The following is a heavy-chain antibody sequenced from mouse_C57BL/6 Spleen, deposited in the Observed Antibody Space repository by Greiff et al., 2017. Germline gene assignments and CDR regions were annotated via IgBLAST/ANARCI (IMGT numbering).Heavy chain of an antibody. V-gene: IGHV1-64*01. CDR3: ASWGAYYFDY. J-gene: IGHJ2*01. Sequence: QVQLQQPGAELVKPGASVKLSCKASGYNFTGDWMHWVKQRPGQGLEWIGMIRPNSGGTNYNEKFKSKATLTVDKSSSTAYMQLSRLTSVDSAVYYVASWGAYYFDYWGQGTTLTVSS. CDR1: GYNFTGDW. CDR2: IRPNSGGT. D-gene: IGHD4-1*01.